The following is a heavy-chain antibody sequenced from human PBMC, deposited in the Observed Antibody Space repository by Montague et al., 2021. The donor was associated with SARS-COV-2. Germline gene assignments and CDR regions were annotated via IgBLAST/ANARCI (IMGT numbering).Heavy chain of an antibody. CDR2: IYHSGTT. CDR1: GFSIGSGDY. Sequence: SETLSLTCTVSGFSIGSGDYWGWMRQPPGKGLVWIGGIYHSGTTXXNPSLQSRLTMSIDTSTNQFSLRLTSVTAADTAVFFCVREKAGGLRNVFDIWGQGTTVTVSS. CDR3: VREKAGGLRNVFDI. V-gene: IGHV4-38-2*02. J-gene: IGHJ3*02.